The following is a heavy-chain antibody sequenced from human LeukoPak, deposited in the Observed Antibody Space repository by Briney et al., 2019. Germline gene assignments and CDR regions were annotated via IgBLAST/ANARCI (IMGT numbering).Heavy chain of an antibody. J-gene: IGHJ3*02. CDR3: ARGIPPWADNWNDAFDI. Sequence: QSGGSLRLSCAASGFTVSSNYMSWVRQAPGKGLEWVSVIYSGGSTYYADSVKGRFTISRDNSKNTLYLQMNSLRAEDTAVYYCARGIPPWADNWNDAFDIWGQGTMVTVSS. V-gene: IGHV3-53*01. CDR2: IYSGGST. CDR1: GFTVSSNY. D-gene: IGHD1-1*01.